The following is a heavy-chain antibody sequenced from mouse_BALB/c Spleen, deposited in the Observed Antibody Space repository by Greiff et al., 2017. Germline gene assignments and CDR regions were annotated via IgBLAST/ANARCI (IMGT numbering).Heavy chain of an antibody. Sequence: VQLQQSGAELVRSGASVKLSCTASGFNIKDYYMHWVKQRPEQGLEWIGWIDPENGDTEYAPKFQGKATMTADTSSNTAYLQLSSLTSEDTAVYYCNAEGNYPFAYWGQGTLVTVSA. CDR2: IDPENGDT. J-gene: IGHJ3*01. CDR3: NAEGNYPFAY. V-gene: IGHV14-4*02. CDR1: GFNIKDYY. D-gene: IGHD2-1*01.